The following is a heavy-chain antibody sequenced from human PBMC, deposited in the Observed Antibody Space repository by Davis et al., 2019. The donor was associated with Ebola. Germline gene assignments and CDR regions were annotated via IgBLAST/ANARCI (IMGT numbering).Heavy chain of an antibody. CDR2: ISGFTGNT. V-gene: IGHV1-18*01. Sequence: ASVKVSCKASGYIFSTYGISWVRQAPGQGLEWMGWISGFTGNTVYAQKVRGRVTLSTDTSTSTAYMEVRGLRSDDTAVYYCARTRGEQYLASFDFWGQGTLVTVSA. J-gene: IGHJ4*02. CDR1: GYIFSTYG. CDR3: ARTRGEQYLASFDF. D-gene: IGHD6-13*01.